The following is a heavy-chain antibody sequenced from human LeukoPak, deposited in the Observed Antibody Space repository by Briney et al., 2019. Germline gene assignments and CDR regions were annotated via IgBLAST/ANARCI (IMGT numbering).Heavy chain of an antibody. V-gene: IGHV1-18*01. Sequence: ASVKVSCKASGYTFTSYGISWVRQAPGQGLEWMGWISAYNGNTNYAQKLQGRVTMTTDTSTSTAYMELRSLRSDDTAVYYCARVGYCSSTSCYGHYYYYYYGMDVWGQGTTVTVSS. CDR2: ISAYNGNT. CDR3: ARVGYCSSTSCYGHYYYYYYGMDV. J-gene: IGHJ6*02. CDR1: GYTFTSYG. D-gene: IGHD2-2*01.